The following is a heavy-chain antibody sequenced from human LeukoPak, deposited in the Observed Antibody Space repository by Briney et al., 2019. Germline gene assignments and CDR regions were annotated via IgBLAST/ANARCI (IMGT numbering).Heavy chain of an antibody. V-gene: IGHV3-23*01. CDR3: AKGLTMVRGVIDGMDV. CDR2: ISGRGGST. Sequence: GRSLRLSCAASGFTFSSYAMSWVPQAPGKGLEGVSAISGRGGSTYYADSLKGRFTISRDNSKDTLYLQMNSLRAEDTAVYYCAKGLTMVRGVIDGMDVWGQGTTVSVSS. CDR1: GFTFSSYA. J-gene: IGHJ6*02. D-gene: IGHD3-10*01.